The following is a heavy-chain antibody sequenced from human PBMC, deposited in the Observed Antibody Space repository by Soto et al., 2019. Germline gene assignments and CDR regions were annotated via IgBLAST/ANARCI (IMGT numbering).Heavy chain of an antibody. D-gene: IGHD2-2*02. V-gene: IGHV3-73*01. CDR2: IRSKANSYAT. Sequence: GGSLRLSCAASGFTFSGSAMHWVRQASGKGLEWVGRIRSKANSYATAYAASVKGRFTISRDDSKNTAYLQMNSLKTEDTAVYYCTRQVYCSSTSCYTHYYYGMDVWGQGTTVTVSS. J-gene: IGHJ6*02. CDR1: GFTFSGSA. CDR3: TRQVYCSSTSCYTHYYYGMDV.